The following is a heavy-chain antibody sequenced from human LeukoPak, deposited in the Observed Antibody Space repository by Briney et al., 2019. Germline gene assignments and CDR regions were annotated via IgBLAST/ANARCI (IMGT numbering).Heavy chain of an antibody. V-gene: IGHV3-30*02. CDR3: ATDGPNYNIDH. D-gene: IGHD3-9*01. CDR2: IRYDGSNK. Sequence: GGSLRLSCGASGFTFSTYGMHWVRQAPGKGLEWVAMIRYDGSNKYYADSVKGRFTISRDNSKNTMYLQMDSLRAEDTAVYYCATDGPNYNIDHWGQGVLVTVSS. J-gene: IGHJ4*02. CDR1: GFTFSTYG.